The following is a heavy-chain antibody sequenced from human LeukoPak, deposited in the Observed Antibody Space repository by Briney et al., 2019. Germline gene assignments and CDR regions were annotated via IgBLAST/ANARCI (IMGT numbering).Heavy chain of an antibody. J-gene: IGHJ4*02. Sequence: SETLSLTCTVSGGSITPDYWSWVRQPPGKGLEWIGYVYYSGSTNYNPSLKSRVTISVDTSKNQFSLKLSSVTAADTAVYYCATPKAAGESGEYWGQGTLVTVSS. CDR3: ATPKAAGESGEY. CDR2: VYYSGST. V-gene: IGHV4-59*12. CDR1: GGSITPDY. D-gene: IGHD6-13*01.